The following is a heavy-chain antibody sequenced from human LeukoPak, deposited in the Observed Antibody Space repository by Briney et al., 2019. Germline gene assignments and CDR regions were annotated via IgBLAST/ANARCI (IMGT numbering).Heavy chain of an antibody. J-gene: IGHJ4*02. Sequence: GGSLRLSCAASGFTFSSYSMNWVRQAPGKGLEWVSYISSSSSTIYYADSVKGRFTISRDNAKNSLYLQMNSLRAEDTAVYYCARGMAVAGTIDFYWGQGTPVTVSS. CDR1: GFTFSSYS. CDR2: ISSSSSTI. CDR3: ARGMAVAGTIDFY. D-gene: IGHD6-19*01. V-gene: IGHV3-48*04.